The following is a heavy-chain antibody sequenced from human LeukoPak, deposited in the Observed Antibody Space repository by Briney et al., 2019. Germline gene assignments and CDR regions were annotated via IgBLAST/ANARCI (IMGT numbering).Heavy chain of an antibody. Sequence: SVKVSCKASGGTFSSYAISWVRQAPGQGLEWMGRIIPILGIAYYAQKFQGRVTITTDESTTTAYMELSSLRSEDTAVYYCARARSPSSGYLLRDHNWFDPWGQGTLVTVSS. CDR1: GGTFSSYA. V-gene: IGHV1-69*04. D-gene: IGHD3-22*01. J-gene: IGHJ5*02. CDR3: ARARSPSSGYLLRDHNWFDP. CDR2: IIPILGIA.